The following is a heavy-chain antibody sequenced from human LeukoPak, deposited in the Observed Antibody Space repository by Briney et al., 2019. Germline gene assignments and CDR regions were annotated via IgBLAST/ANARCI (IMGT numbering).Heavy chain of an antibody. CDR3: ARAFGGFTPFYYYYMDV. CDR2: ISGFGGGA. V-gene: IGHV3-23*01. D-gene: IGHD4-23*01. Sequence: GGSLRLSCVGSRFIFCSYAMTWVRQAPGKGREWGSIISGFGGGAYTADSVKGRFTISRDNPKNTLYLLMNSLRAEDTAVYYCARAFGGFTPFYYYYMDVWGKGTTVTVSS. CDR1: RFIFCSYA. J-gene: IGHJ6*03.